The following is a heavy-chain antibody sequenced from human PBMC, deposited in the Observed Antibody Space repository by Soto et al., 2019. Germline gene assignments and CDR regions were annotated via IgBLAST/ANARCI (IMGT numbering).Heavy chain of an antibody. Sequence: SETLSLTCTVSGGSISSYYWSWIRQPPGKGLEGIGYIYYSGSTNYNPSLKSRVTISVDTSKNQFSMKLSSVTAADTAVYYCARQDSSGVVIPSFQHWGQGTMVTVSS. CDR2: IYYSGST. V-gene: IGHV4-59*08. CDR1: GGSISSYY. J-gene: IGHJ1*01. D-gene: IGHD3-3*01. CDR3: ARQDSSGVVIPSFQH.